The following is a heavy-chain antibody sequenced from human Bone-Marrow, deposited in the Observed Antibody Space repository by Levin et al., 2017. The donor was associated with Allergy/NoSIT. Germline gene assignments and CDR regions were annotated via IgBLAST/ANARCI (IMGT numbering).Heavy chain of an antibody. CDR2: IYYSGST. D-gene: IGHD3-16*02. V-gene: IGHV4-38-2*02. CDR1: GYSISSDYY. Sequence: SETLSLTCAVSGYSISSDYYWGWIRQPPGEGLEWIGNIYYSGSTYYNPSLKSRVTISVDTSKNQFSLKLSSVTAADTAVYYCARDGMITFGGVIVTKFDYWGQGTLVTVSS. CDR3: ARDGMITFGGVIVTKFDY. J-gene: IGHJ4*02.